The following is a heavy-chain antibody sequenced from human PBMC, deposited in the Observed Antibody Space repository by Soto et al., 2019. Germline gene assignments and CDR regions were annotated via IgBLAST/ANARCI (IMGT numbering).Heavy chain of an antibody. Sequence: GGSLRLSCAASGFTFSSFGMHWVRQAPDKGLEWVADISYDGSNQHYVDSVKGRFTISRDNSKNTVYLQMNSLRAEESAVYYCAKDTYYYDSSGYYTFDYWGQGTLVTVSS. V-gene: IGHV3-30*18. D-gene: IGHD3-22*01. J-gene: IGHJ4*02. CDR1: GFTFSSFG. CDR2: ISYDGSNQ. CDR3: AKDTYYYDSSGYYTFDY.